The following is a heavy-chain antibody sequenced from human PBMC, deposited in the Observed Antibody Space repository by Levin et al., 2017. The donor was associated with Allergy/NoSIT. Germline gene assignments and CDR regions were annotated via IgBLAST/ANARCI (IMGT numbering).Heavy chain of an antibody. CDR1: GFSFNKAA. CDR3: ASGSLLYGDFVLAH. CDR2: ISYDGSNE. J-gene: IGHJ4*02. D-gene: IGHD4-17*01. Sequence: GESLKISCAASGFSFNKAALHWVRQAPGKGLEWMTFISYDGSNEYYADSVRGRFTIYRDNSKSTLHLQMDSLRPEDTAVYYCASGSLLYGDFVLAHWGQGALVTVSS. V-gene: IGHV3-30-3*01.